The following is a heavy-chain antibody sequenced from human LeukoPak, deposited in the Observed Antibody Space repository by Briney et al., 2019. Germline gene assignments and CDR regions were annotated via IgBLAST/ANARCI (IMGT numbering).Heavy chain of an antibody. J-gene: IGHJ5*02. CDR3: ARGGYYGSGNDFRFDP. V-gene: IGHV4-39*07. CDR1: GDSISSRSYY. CDR2: IYYSGST. D-gene: IGHD3-10*01. Sequence: SETLSLTCTVSGDSISSRSYYWGWIRQPPGKGLEWIGSIYYSGSTYYNPSLKSRVTISVDTSKNQFSLKLSSVTAADTAVYYCARGGYYGSGNDFRFDPWGQGTLVTVSS.